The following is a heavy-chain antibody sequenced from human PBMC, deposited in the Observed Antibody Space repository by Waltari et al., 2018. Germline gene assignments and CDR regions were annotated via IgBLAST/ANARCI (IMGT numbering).Heavy chain of an antibody. J-gene: IGHJ4*02. CDR3: AREFVDWAFGVPILGGYFDY. Sequence: QVQLQESGPGLVKPSETLSLTCTVSGGSISSYYWSWIRQPPGQGLEWIGYIYYSGSTNYNPSLKSRVTISVDTSKNQFSLKLSSVTAADTAVYYCAREFVDWAFGVPILGGYFDYWGQGTLVTVSS. D-gene: IGHD3-3*01. CDR2: IYYSGST. CDR1: GGSISSYY. V-gene: IGHV4-59*01.